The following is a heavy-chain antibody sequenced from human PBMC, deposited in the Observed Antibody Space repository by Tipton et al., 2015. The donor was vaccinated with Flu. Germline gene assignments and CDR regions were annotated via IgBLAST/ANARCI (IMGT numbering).Heavy chain of an antibody. Sequence: RSLRLSCTASGFTFGDYAMSWVRQAPGKGLEWVGFIRSKAYGGTTEYAASVKGRFTISRDDSKSIAYLQMNSLKTEDTAVYYCTRISGYDPRKIDYWGQGTLVTVSS. CDR3: TRISGYDPRKIDY. CDR2: IRSKAYGGTT. CDR1: GFTFGDYA. J-gene: IGHJ4*02. V-gene: IGHV3-49*04. D-gene: IGHD5-12*01.